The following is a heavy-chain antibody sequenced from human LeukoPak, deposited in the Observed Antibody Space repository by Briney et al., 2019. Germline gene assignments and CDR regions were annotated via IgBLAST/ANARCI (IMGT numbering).Heavy chain of an antibody. CDR1: GGSFSGYY. J-gene: IGHJ4*02. V-gene: IGHV4-34*01. CDR3: ARGRRSSGWLYY. CDR2: INHSGST. Sequence: KPSETLSLNCAVYGGSFSGYYWSWIRQPPGKGLGWIGEINHSGSTNYNPSLKSRVTISVDTSKNQFSLKLSSVTAADTAVYYCARGRRSSGWLYYWGQGTLVTVSS. D-gene: IGHD6-19*01.